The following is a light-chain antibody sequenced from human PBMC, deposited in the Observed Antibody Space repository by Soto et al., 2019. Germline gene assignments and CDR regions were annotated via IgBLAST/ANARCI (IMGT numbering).Light chain of an antibody. CDR2: DAS. V-gene: IGKV1-5*01. CDR3: QHSNTYSPR. CDR1: QSIHTF. Sequence: DIQMTQSPSTLSASFGDRVTITCRASQSIHTFLAWYQQIPGKAPKLLIYDASSLDSGVPSRFSGSGSGTEFTLTISSLKPDDFATYDCQHSNTYSPRFGQGTKVDIK. J-gene: IGKJ1*01.